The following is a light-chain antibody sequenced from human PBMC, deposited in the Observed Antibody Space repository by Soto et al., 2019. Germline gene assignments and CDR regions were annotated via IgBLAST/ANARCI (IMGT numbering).Light chain of an antibody. CDR1: QSISGW. CDR3: HHLNSYPIT. V-gene: IGKV1-5*01. Sequence: DIQMTQSPSTLSASVGDRVTITCRASQSISGWLAWYQQKPGKAPKLLIYDASNLEAGVPSRFRGSGSGTDFTFTISRLQPEDFAAYYCHHLNSYPITFGQGTKVDIK. J-gene: IGKJ1*01. CDR2: DAS.